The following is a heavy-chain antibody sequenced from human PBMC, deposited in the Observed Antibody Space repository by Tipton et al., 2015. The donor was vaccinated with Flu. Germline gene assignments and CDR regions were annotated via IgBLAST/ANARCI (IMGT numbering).Heavy chain of an antibody. CDR3: ARLRYFGSAGYNDAYDF. J-gene: IGHJ3*01. Sequence: TLSLTCSVSGGSISSSSHYWSWIRQPAGKGLEWIGRVSARGTTDYNPSLKSRLTISLDTSKNQFSLKLTSVTAADTAVYYCARLRYFGSAGYNDAYDFWGQGTMVTVSS. D-gene: IGHD3-10*01. CDR1: GGSISSSSHY. V-gene: IGHV4-61*02. CDR2: VSARGTT.